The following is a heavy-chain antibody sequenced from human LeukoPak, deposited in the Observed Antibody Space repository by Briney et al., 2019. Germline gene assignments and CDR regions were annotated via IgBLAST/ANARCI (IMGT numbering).Heavy chain of an antibody. Sequence: KASETLSLTCTVSGGSISSYYWSWIRQPAGKGLEWIGRIYTSGSTNYNPSLKSRVTMSVDTSKNQFSLKLSSVTAADTAVYYCARVVVYGDYPSWFDPWGQGTLVTVSS. CDR1: GGSISSYY. CDR3: ARVVVYGDYPSWFDP. D-gene: IGHD4-17*01. J-gene: IGHJ5*02. CDR2: IYTSGST. V-gene: IGHV4-4*07.